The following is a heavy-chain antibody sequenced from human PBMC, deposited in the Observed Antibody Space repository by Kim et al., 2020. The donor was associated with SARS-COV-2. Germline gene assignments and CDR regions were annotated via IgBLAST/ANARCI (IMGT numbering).Heavy chain of an antibody. CDR1: GFTFSSYG. CDR2: ISYDGSNK. D-gene: IGHD1-26*01. J-gene: IGHJ4*02. V-gene: IGHV3-30*18. CDR3: AKPHSWELLVQDGFDY. Sequence: GGSLRLSCAASGFTFSSYGMHWVRQAPGKGLEWVAVISYDGSNKYYADSVKGRFTISRDNSKNTLYLQMNSRRAEDTAVYYCAKPHSWELLVQDGFDYWGQGTLVTVSS.